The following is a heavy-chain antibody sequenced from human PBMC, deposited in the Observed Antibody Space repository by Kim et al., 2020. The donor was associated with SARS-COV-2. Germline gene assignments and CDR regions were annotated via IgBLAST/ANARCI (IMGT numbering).Heavy chain of an antibody. CDR3: ARGGQMTTINSLDY. J-gene: IGHJ4*02. CDR2: IKSDGTDP. V-gene: IGHV3-74*01. D-gene: IGHD4-4*01. CDR1: GFTFSNYW. Sequence: GGSLRLSCAASGFTFSNYWMHWVRQAPGKGLVLVSRIKSDGTDPSYADSVKGRFTISRDNAKNTLNLQMYSLRVEDTAVYYCARGGQMTTINSLDYWGQGILVTVSS.